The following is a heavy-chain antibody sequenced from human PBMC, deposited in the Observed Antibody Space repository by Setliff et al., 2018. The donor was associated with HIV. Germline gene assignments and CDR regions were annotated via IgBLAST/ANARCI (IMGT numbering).Heavy chain of an antibody. CDR2: IYHSGST. V-gene: IGHV4-38-2*01. CDR3: ARRGGEDIVVVGAATDY. D-gene: IGHD2-15*01. CDR1: NYSINSGYY. Sequence: SETLSLTCAVSNYSINSGYYWGWIRQPPGKGLEWIGSIYHSGSTYYNPSLKSRVTISVDTSKNQVSLRLTSVTAAGTAVYYCARRGGEDIVVVGAATDYWGQGTLVTVS. J-gene: IGHJ4*02.